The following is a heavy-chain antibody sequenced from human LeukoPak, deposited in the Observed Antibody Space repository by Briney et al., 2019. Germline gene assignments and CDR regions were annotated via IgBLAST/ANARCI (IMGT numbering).Heavy chain of an antibody. CDR3: ARDGGYHTSGPFDY. D-gene: IGHD3-22*01. Sequence: GGSLRLSCAASGFTFSSRGMHWVRQAPGKGLEWVSIIWYDGSDEYYADSVKGRFTISRDNSKNTLYLQMNSLRAEDTAVYYCARDGGYHTSGPFDYWGQGTLVTVSS. CDR2: IWYDGSDE. CDR1: GFTFSSRG. J-gene: IGHJ4*02. V-gene: IGHV3-33*01.